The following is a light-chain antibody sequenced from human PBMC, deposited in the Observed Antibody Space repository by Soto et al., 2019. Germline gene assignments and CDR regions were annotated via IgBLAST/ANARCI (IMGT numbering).Light chain of an antibody. J-gene: IGKJ5*01. CDR2: EES. CDR3: QQLFDSQIT. Sequence: DIHLAQSPSFLSASVGDRVTITCRPSQAVPNNMAWYQQKTGKPPKLLIYEESTLHSGVTSRFSATVSGTEFSLTITSLQPEDFATYYCQQLFDSQITFGQGTRLEIK. V-gene: IGKV1-9*01. CDR1: QAVPNN.